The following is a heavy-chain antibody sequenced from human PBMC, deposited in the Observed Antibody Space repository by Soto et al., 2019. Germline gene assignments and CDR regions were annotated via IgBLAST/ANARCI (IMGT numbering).Heavy chain of an antibody. Sequence: QVQLVQSGAEVKTPGSSVKVSCKASGGTFNSYSIDWVRQAPGQGFEWMGGIIPMTGRPNYAQRFQGRVTFSPDKSTNTVYMEVNSLTHEDKAVYYCTRRGRQSANWFDPWGKGTLVTVSS. V-gene: IGHV1-69*06. CDR2: IIPMTGRP. J-gene: IGHJ5*02. CDR3: TRRGRQSANWFDP. CDR1: GGTFNSYS.